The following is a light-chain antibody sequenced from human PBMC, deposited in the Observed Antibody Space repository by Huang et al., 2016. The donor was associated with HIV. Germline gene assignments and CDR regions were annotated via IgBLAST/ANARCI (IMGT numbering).Light chain of an antibody. Sequence: EIVMTQSPATLSVSLGERATRSCRASQSVDTDVAWYQQKPGQAPRLLIYGASTRATGIPARVSGSGSGTEFTLTISSLQSEDFALYYCHQYNKWPPGTFGQGTKVEIK. V-gene: IGKV3-15*01. CDR2: GAS. J-gene: IGKJ1*01. CDR1: QSVDTD. CDR3: HQYNKWPPGT.